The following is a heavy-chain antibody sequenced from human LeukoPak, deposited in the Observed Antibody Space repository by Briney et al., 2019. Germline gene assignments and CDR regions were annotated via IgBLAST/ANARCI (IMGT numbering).Heavy chain of an antibody. D-gene: IGHD3-22*01. CDR1: GYTFTGYY. Sequence: ASVKVSCKASGYTFTGYYMHWVRQAPGQGLEWMGWINPNSGGTNYAQKFQGRVTMTRDTSISTAYRELSRLRSDDTAVYYCARDVFDSSGYWLDYWGQGTLVTVSS. CDR2: INPNSGGT. CDR3: ARDVFDSSGYWLDY. J-gene: IGHJ4*02. V-gene: IGHV1-2*02.